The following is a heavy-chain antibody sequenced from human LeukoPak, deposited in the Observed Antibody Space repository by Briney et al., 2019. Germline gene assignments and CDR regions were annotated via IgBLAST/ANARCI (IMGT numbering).Heavy chain of an antibody. D-gene: IGHD1-1*01. CDR2: IYYSGRT. V-gene: IGHV4-39*01. Sequence: PSETLSLTCTVSGGSISSYYWGWIRQPPGGGLEWIGSIYYSGRTYYNPSLKSRVTISVDTSKNQFSLTLSSVTAADTAVYYCARHDGTVTLNWFDPWGQGTLVTVSS. J-gene: IGHJ5*02. CDR1: GGSISSYY. CDR3: ARHDGTVTLNWFDP.